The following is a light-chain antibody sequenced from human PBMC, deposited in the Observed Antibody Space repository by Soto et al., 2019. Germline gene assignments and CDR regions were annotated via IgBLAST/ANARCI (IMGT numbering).Light chain of an antibody. Sequence: VLTQSPDSLSLSPGERATLSCRASQYISTKLAWYQQKPGQAPRLLFSGAFNRATDTPDRFSGSGSGTDFTLIISGVEAEDFAMYYCQPYGDSPWTFGQGTRVDFK. V-gene: IGKV3-20*01. CDR1: QYISTK. CDR3: QPYGDSPWT. CDR2: GAF. J-gene: IGKJ1*01.